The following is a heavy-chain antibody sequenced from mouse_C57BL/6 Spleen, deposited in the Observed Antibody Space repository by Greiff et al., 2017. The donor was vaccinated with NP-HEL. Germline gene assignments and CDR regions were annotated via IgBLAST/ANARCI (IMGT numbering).Heavy chain of an antibody. CDR3: ARDRWDDLSPLYAMDY. V-gene: IGHV5-4*01. CDR2: ISDGGSYT. D-gene: IGHD5-5*01. J-gene: IGHJ4*01. Sequence: EVKLVESGGGLVKPGGSLKLSCAASGFTFSSYAMSWVRQTPEKRLEWVATISDGGSYTYYPDNVKGRFTISRDNAKNNLYLQMSHLKSEDTAMYYCARDRWDDLSPLYAMDYWGQGTSVTVSS. CDR1: GFTFSSYA.